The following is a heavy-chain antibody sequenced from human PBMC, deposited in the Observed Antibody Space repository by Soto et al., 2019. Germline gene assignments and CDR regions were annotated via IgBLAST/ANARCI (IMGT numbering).Heavy chain of an antibody. CDR1: GFIFSTYN. CDR2: ISGSGSTS. V-gene: IGHV3-48*01. J-gene: IGHJ3*02. CDR3: AKDSPVNDI. D-gene: IGHD3-16*02. Sequence: GGSLRLSCAASGFIFSTYNMNWVRQAPGKGLECVSDISGSGSTSFYADSVKGRFTISRDNSKNTLYLQMNSLRAEDTAVYYCAKDSPVNDIWGQGTMVTVS.